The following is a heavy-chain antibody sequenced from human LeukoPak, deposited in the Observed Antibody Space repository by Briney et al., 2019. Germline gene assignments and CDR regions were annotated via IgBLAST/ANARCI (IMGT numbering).Heavy chain of an antibody. J-gene: IGHJ4*02. CDR3: ARDRNWLFDY. V-gene: IGHV4-61*08. Sequence: SETLSLTCTVSGGSISSGDYCWSWIRQPPGKGLEWIGYIYYSGSTNYNPSLKSRVTISVDTSKNQLSLKLSSVTAADTAVYYCARDRNWLFDYWGQGTLVTVSS. CDR1: GGSISSGDYC. D-gene: IGHD1-20*01. CDR2: IYYSGST.